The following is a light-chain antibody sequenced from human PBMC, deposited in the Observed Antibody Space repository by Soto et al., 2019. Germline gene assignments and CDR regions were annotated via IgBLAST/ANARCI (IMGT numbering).Light chain of an antibody. Sequence: EIVLTQSPATLSLSPGERATLSCRASQSVSSYLAWYQQKPGQAPRLLIYDASNRATGIPARFSGSGSGTDFTLTISSLEPEYFAVCYCQQRISWPPMYPVGQGTKLDI. V-gene: IGKV3-11*01. J-gene: IGKJ2*01. CDR2: DAS. CDR3: QQRISWPPMYP. CDR1: QSVSSY.